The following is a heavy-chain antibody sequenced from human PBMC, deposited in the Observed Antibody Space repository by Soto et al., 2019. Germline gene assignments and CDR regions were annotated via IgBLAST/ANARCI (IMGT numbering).Heavy chain of an antibody. J-gene: IGHJ4*02. CDR2: IWYDGSNK. CDR3: ARESVSSWSYFDY. V-gene: IGHV3-33*01. Sequence: QVQLVESGGGVVQPGRSLRLSCAASGFTFSSYGMNWVRQAPGKGLEWVAVIWYDGSNKNYAESVKGRLTISRDNSKNTMYLQMNRLRAEDTAVDYCARESVSSWSYFDYWGQGTLVTVSS. CDR1: GFTFSSYG. D-gene: IGHD6-13*01.